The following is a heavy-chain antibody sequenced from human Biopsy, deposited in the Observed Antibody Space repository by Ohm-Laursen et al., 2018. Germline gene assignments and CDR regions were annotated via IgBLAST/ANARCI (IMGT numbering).Heavy chain of an antibody. D-gene: IGHD3/OR15-3a*01. J-gene: IGHJ4*02. CDR3: VRLNRRGNIIFFDY. CDR1: GGSITADF. CDR2: RFHSGSP. V-gene: IGHV4-59*08. Sequence: GTLSLTCTVSGGSITADFWTWIRQTPGERLEWIGYRFHSGSPMYNPSLKSRVTISVDTSKSQFSLTLPSLTAADTAVYYCVRLNRRGNIIFFDYWGRGTLVTVSS.